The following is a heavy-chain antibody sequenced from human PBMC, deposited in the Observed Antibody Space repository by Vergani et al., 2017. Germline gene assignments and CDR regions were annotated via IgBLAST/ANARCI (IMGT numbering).Heavy chain of an antibody. J-gene: IGHJ4*02. V-gene: IGHV5-51*01. D-gene: IGHD2-2*01. CDR3: ARGIVVVPAAPNVYFDY. CDR2: IYPGDSDT. Sequence: EVQLVPSGAEVKTPGESLKISCKGSGYSFTSYWIGWVRQMPGKGLEWMGIIYPGDSDTRYSPSFQGQVTISADKSISTAYLQWSSLKASDTAMYYCARGIVVVPAAPNVYFDYWGQGTLVTVSS. CDR1: GYSFTSYW.